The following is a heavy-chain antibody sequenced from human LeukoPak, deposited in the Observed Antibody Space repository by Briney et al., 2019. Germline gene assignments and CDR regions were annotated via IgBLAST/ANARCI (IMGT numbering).Heavy chain of an antibody. CDR3: AKPTRGSGGSFLIDY. CDR2: IWDDGSYI. Sequence: GGSLRLSCAASGFRFSAYGMHWVRQSPGKGLEWLAVIWDDGSYIYYADSVKGRFTISRDNAKNTLYLQMNSLRAEDTAVYYCAKPTRGSGGSFLIDYWGQGTLVSVSS. D-gene: IGHD2-15*01. CDR1: GFRFSAYG. V-gene: IGHV3-33*06. J-gene: IGHJ4*02.